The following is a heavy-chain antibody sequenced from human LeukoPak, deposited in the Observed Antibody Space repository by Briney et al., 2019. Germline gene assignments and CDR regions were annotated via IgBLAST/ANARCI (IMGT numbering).Heavy chain of an antibody. V-gene: IGHV5-51*01. CDR1: GYTFTSYW. Sequence: ESLKISCKGSGYTFTSYWIGWVRRMPGKGLEWMGIIYPGDSDTTYSPSFQGQVTISADKSISTAYLQWSSLKASDTAMYYCARPYCSGGSCYSMAWGQGTTVTVSS. CDR3: ARPYCSGGSCYSMA. J-gene: IGHJ6*02. D-gene: IGHD2-15*01. CDR2: IYPGDSDT.